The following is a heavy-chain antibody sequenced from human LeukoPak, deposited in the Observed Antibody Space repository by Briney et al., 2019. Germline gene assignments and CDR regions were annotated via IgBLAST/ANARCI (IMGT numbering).Heavy chain of an antibody. V-gene: IGHV1-2*02. D-gene: IGHD5-24*01. J-gene: IGHJ4*02. CDR3: ARGDGYKTFFDY. CDR1: GYTFTGYY. Sequence: ASVKVSCKASGYTFTGYYMHWVRQAPGQGPEWMGWINPNSGGTNYAQKFQGRVTMTRDTSISTAYMELSRLRSDDTAVYYCARGDGYKTFFDYWGQGTLVTVSS. CDR2: INPNSGGT.